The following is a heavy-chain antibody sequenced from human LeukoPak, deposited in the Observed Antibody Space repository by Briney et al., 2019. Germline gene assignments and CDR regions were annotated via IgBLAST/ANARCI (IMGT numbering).Heavy chain of an antibody. CDR3: ASKTSYYYDSSGYYPY. CDR1: GGIFSSYA. V-gene: IGHV1-69*04. Sequence: ASVKVSCKASGGIFSSYAISWVRQAPGQGLEWMGRIIPILGIANYAQKFQGRVTITADKSTSTAYMELSSLRSEDTAVYYCASKTSYYYDSSGYYPYWGQGTLVTVSS. CDR2: IIPILGIA. J-gene: IGHJ4*02. D-gene: IGHD3-22*01.